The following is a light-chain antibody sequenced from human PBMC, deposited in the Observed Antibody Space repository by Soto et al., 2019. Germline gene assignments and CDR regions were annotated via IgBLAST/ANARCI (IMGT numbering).Light chain of an antibody. J-gene: IGLJ1*01. V-gene: IGLV2-8*01. CDR3: FSFTTDWTHV. CDR2: EVN. Sequence: QSVLTQPPSASGSPGQSVTISCTGTSSDVGGYNYVSWFQQHPGKAPKLIIHEVNQRPSGVPDRFSGSKSGNTASLTVSGLQAEDEADYFCFSFTTDWTHVFGTGTKVTVL. CDR1: SSDVGGYNY.